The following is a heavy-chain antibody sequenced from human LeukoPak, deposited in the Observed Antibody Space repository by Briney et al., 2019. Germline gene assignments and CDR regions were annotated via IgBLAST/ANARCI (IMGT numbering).Heavy chain of an antibody. V-gene: IGHV4-38-2*01. J-gene: IGHJ4*02. CDR2: MYRSGST. CDR3: VRHPRYSTGWAIDY. CDR1: GYSISNAYY. D-gene: IGHD6-19*01. Sequence: SETLSLTCAVSGYSISNAYYWGWLRPPPGKGLEWIASMYRSGSTYYNPSLKSRVTMSVDTSKNPFSLKLNSVTAADTAVYYCVRHPRYSTGWAIDYWGQGTLVTVSS.